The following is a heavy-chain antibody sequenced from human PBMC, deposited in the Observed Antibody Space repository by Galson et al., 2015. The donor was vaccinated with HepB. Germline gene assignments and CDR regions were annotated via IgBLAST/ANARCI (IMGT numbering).Heavy chain of an antibody. Sequence: SLRLSCAASGFTFSSYGMHWVRQAPGKGLEWVAVIWYDGSNKYYADSVKGRFTISRDNSKNTLYLQMNSLRAEDTAVYYCARGDVEVWGSMYWGQGTLVTVSS. CDR2: IWYDGSNK. CDR3: ARGDVEVWGSMY. CDR1: GFTFSSYG. V-gene: IGHV3-33*01. J-gene: IGHJ4*02. D-gene: IGHD3-16*01.